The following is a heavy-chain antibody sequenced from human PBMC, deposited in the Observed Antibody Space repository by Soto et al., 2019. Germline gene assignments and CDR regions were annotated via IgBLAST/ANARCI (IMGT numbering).Heavy chain of an antibody. CDR1: GYPFTRYG. D-gene: IGHD6-19*01. V-gene: IGHV1-18*01. CDR2: ISAYNGNT. CDR3: ARFSSVSGWYFDY. J-gene: IGHJ4*02. Sequence: GASVKVSCKGSGYPFTRYGIRWVRPAPGQGLEWMGWISAYNGNTNYAQKLKGRVTMTTDTSTSTAYMELRSLRSDDTAVYYCARFSSVSGWYFDYWGQGTLVTVSS.